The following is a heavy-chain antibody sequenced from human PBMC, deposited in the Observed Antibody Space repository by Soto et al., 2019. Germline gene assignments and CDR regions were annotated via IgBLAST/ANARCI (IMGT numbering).Heavy chain of an antibody. J-gene: IGHJ4*02. CDR2: IGTAGDT. V-gene: IGHV3-13*01. D-gene: IGHD7-27*01. Sequence: GGSLRLSCAASGFTFSSYDMHWVRQATGKGLEWVSAIGTAGDTYYPGSVKGRFTISRENAKNSLYLQMNSLRAGDTAVYYCARALGDWGYFDYWGQGTLVTVSS. CDR3: ARALGDWGYFDY. CDR1: GFTFSSYD.